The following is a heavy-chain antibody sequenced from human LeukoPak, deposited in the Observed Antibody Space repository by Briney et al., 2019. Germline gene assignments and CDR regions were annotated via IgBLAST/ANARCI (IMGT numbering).Heavy chain of an antibody. V-gene: IGHV1-69*04. CDR2: IIPILGIA. CDR1: GGTFSSYA. CDR3: ASRLRTQPHDAFDI. D-gene: IGHD5-12*01. Sequence: SVKVSCKASGGTFSSYAISWVRQAPGQGLEWMGRIIPILGIANYAQKFQGRVTITVDKSTSTAYMELSSLRSEDTAVYYCASRLRTQPHDAFDIWGQGTMVTVSS. J-gene: IGHJ3*02.